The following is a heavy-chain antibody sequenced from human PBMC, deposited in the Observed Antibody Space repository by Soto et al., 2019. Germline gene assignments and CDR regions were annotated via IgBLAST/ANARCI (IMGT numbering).Heavy chain of an antibody. J-gene: IGHJ3*02. V-gene: IGHV1-8*01. CDR1: GYTFTSYD. Sequence: ASVKVSCKASGYTFTSYDINWVRQATGQELEWMGWMNPNSGNTGYAQKFQGRVTMTRNTSISTAYRELSSLRSEDPAVSDCECTNQAALDAFDIWGQGTMVTVSS. CDR2: MNPNSGNT. CDR3: ECTNQAALDAFDI. D-gene: IGHD6-6*01.